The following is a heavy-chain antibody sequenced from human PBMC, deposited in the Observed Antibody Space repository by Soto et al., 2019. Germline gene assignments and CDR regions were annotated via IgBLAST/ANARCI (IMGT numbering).Heavy chain of an antibody. CDR1: GFSVSSNY. J-gene: IGHJ5*02. CDR3: ARHRHPRGTVGATSPLDP. V-gene: IGHV3-53*01. D-gene: IGHD1-26*01. Sequence: REGSLKRSCAISGFSVSSNYLSWVRQAPGKGLEWVSVHYSGGSTYYADSVQGRFTISRDKSNNTLYLQMRRVRAEDTAVYFCARHRHPRGTVGATSPLDPWGQGTQVTVSS. CDR2: HYSGGST.